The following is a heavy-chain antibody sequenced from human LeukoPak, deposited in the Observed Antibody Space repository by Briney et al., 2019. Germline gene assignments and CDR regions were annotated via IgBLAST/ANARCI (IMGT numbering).Heavy chain of an antibody. CDR3: ARIGARAVVVINLIHAFDI. CDR2: IYTSGST. Sequence: SETLSLTCTVSGGSISSYYWSWIRQPAGKGLEWIGRIYTSGSTNYNPSLRSRLSISVDTSQNQFSLRLSSVTAADTAVYYCARIGARAVVVINLIHAFDIWGQGTMVTVSS. D-gene: IGHD3-22*01. CDR1: GGSISSYY. V-gene: IGHV4-4*07. J-gene: IGHJ3*02.